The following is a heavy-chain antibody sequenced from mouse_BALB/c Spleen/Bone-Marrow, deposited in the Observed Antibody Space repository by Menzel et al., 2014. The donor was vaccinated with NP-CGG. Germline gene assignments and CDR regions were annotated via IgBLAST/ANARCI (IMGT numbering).Heavy chain of an antibody. CDR2: IWGVGTT. V-gene: IGHV2-6-5*01. CDR1: GFSLTDYG. J-gene: IGHJ3*01. D-gene: IGHD2-4*01. CDR3: AKIYYDFDGFAH. Sequence: QVQLQQSGPGLVAPSQRLSITCTVSGFSLTDYGVSWIRQPPGKGLEWLGVIWGVGTTYYNSALKSRLSISKDNSKSQVFLKMNSLQTDDTAMYYCAKIYYDFDGFAHWGQGTLVTVSA.